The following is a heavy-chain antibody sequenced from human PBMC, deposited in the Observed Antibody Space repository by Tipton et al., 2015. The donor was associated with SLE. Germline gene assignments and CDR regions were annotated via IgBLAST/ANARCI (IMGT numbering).Heavy chain of an antibody. V-gene: IGHV4-59*12. Sequence: GLVKPSETLSLTCIVSGDSIGTYYWSWIRQPPGKGLEWIGYIYYSGSTNYNPSLNSRVTISVDTSKNQFSLELSSVTAADTAVYYCARYCGSATCLGFWFSWGQGTLVAVSS. CDR2: IYYSGST. J-gene: IGHJ5*02. CDR1: GDSIGTYY. D-gene: IGHD2-2*01. CDR3: ARYCGSATCLGFWFS.